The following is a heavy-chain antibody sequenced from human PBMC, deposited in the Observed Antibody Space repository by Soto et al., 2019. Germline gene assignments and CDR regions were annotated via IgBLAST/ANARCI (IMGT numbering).Heavy chain of an antibody. D-gene: IGHD3-10*01. J-gene: IGHJ4*02. CDR2: IRSKAYGGTT. CDR1: GFTFSSYS. CDR3: TRGYLWFGEIPIYYFDY. Sequence: PGESLKISCAASGFTFSSYSMNWFRQAPGKGLEWVGFIRSKAYGGTTEYAASVKGRFTISRDDTKSIAYLQMNSLKTEDTAVYYCTRGYLWFGEIPIYYFDYWGQGTLVTVSS. V-gene: IGHV3-49*03.